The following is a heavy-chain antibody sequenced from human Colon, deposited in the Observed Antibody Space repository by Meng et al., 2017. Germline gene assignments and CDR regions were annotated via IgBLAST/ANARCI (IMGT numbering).Heavy chain of an antibody. D-gene: IGHD3-22*01. CDR3: ATCESTGYYSIY. J-gene: IGHJ4*02. Sequence: GESLKISCAASGFTFSTYSMNWVRQAPGRGLEWVSSISSSSSYIHYADSVKGRFTISRDNAKNSLYLQMNSLRAEDAAVYYCATCESTGYYSIYWGQGTLVTVSS. CDR2: ISSSSSYI. CDR1: GFTFSTYS. V-gene: IGHV3-21*01.